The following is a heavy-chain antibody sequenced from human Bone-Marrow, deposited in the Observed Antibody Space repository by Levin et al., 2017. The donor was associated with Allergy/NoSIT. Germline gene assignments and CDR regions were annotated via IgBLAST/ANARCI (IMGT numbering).Heavy chain of an antibody. CDR1: GFIFSDFG. CDR3: AKGYHYDFWSLGDY. V-gene: IGHV3-30*18. J-gene: IGHJ4*02. Sequence: PRASVKVSCAASGFIFSDFGMHWVRQAPGKGLEWVAVASHDGTLNYYADSVQGRFTISRDNSRNTLYLQMNSLRSEDTALYFCAKGYHYDFWSLGDYWGQGTLVTVSS. D-gene: IGHD3-3*01. CDR2: ASHDGTLN.